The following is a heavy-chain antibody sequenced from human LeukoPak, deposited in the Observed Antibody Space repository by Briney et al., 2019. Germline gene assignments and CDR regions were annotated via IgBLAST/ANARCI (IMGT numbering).Heavy chain of an antibody. D-gene: IGHD5-18*01. Sequence: SVKVSCKASVGTFSTYALSWVRQAPGQGLERMGGIIPIFGTANYAQKFQGRVTITTDESTSTAYMELSSLRSEDTAVYYCASGTAGPIQLWLNPLYFDYWGQGTLVTVSS. CDR3: ASGTAGPIQLWLNPLYFDY. J-gene: IGHJ4*02. V-gene: IGHV1-69*05. CDR1: VGTFSTYA. CDR2: IIPIFGTA.